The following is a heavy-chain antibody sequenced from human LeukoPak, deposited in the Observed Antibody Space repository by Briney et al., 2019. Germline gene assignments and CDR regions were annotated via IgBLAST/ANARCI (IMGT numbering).Heavy chain of an antibody. J-gene: IGHJ6*02. V-gene: IGHV4-31*03. CDR3: ARSAVTTPYYYYGMDV. D-gene: IGHD4-17*01. CDR1: GGSISSGGYY. Sequence: SQTLSLTCTVSGGSISSGGYYWSWIRQHPGKGLEWIGYIYYSGSTYYNPSLKSRVTISVDTSKNQFSLKLSSVTAAATAVYYCARSAVTTPYYYYGMDVWGQGTTVTVSS. CDR2: IYYSGST.